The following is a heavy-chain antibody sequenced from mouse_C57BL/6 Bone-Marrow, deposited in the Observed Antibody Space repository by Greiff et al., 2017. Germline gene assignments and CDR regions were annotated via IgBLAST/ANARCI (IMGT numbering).Heavy chain of an antibody. D-gene: IGHD2-1*01. CDR3: ARGGNYEYYYAMDD. J-gene: IGHJ4*01. CDR1: GYTFTSYW. V-gene: IGHV1-50*01. CDR2: IDPSDGYT. Sequence: VQLQQSGAELVKPGASVKLSCKASGYTFTSYWMQWVKQRPGQGLEWIGEIDPSDGYTNYNPKFKGKATLTVDTSSNTAYMQFSSLPSEDASVYSCARGGNYEYYYAMDDWGKGTSVTVSS.